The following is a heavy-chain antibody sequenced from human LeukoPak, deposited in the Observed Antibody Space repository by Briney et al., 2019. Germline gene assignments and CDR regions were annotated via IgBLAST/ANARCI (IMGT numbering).Heavy chain of an antibody. D-gene: IGHD3-22*01. CDR3: ASAYDSSGYYRSLDY. J-gene: IGHJ4*02. V-gene: IGHV3-11*01. Sequence: GGSLRLSCAASGFTFSDYNMRWIRQAPGKGLEWVSSISRSGSTKYYADSVKGRFTISRDNAKNSLFLQMNSLRAEDTAVYYCASAYDSSGYYRSLDYWGQGTLVTVSS. CDR1: GFTFSDYN. CDR2: ISRSGSTK.